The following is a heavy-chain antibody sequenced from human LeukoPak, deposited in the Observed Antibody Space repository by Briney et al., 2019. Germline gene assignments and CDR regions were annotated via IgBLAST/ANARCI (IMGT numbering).Heavy chain of an antibody. CDR3: AREFSYQRFLEWLGWFDP. CDR2: IIPIFGTA. CDR1: GGTFSSYA. Sequence: GASVKVSGKASGGTFSSYAISWVRQAPGQGLEWMGGIIPIFGTAIYAQKFQGRVTITADESTSTAYMELSSLRSEDTAVYYCAREFSYQRFLEWLGWFDPWGQGTLVTVSS. J-gene: IGHJ5*02. V-gene: IGHV1-69*01. D-gene: IGHD3-3*01.